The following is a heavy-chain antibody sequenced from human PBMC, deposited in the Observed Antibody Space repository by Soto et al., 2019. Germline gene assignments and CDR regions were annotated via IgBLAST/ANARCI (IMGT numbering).Heavy chain of an antibody. D-gene: IGHD3-9*01. CDR2: MNPNSGNT. Sequence: QVQLVQSGAEVKKPGASVKVSCKASGYTFTSYDINWVRQATGQGLEWMGWMNPNSGNTGYAQKFQGRVTMTRNTSISTADMELSRLRSEDTAVYYCARGPYLYDILTGYYRGTFDYWGQGTLVTVSS. V-gene: IGHV1-8*01. J-gene: IGHJ4*02. CDR1: GYTFTSYD. CDR3: ARGPYLYDILTGYYRGTFDY.